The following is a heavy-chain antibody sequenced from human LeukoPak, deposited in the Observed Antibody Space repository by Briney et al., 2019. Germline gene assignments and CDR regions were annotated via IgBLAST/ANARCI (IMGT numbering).Heavy chain of an antibody. J-gene: IGHJ4*02. CDR1: GFTFSSYS. CDR2: ISSSSSYI. V-gene: IGHV3-21*01. CDR3: ARGTMFPYYFDY. D-gene: IGHD3-10*02. Sequence: GGSLRLSCAASGFTFSSYSMKWVRQAPGKGLEWVSFISSSSSYIYYADSVKGRFTISRDNAKNSLYLQMNSLSAEDTAVYYCARGTMFPYYFDYWGQGTLVTVSS.